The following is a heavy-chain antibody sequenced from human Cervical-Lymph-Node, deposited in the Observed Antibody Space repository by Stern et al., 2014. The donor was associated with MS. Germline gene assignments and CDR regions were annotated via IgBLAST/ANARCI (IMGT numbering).Heavy chain of an antibody. J-gene: IGHJ4*02. CDR1: GFTFSRYA. CDR2: ISDHVRDK. D-gene: IGHD5-18*01. V-gene: IGHV3-30-3*01. CDR3: TRQDQQLVTFDY. Sequence: VQLVESGGDVVQPGGSLRLACEVSGFTFSRYAIHWVRQAPGKGLEWVAFISDHVRDKYYAESVRGRFSISRDNSKNTVFLHMDSLGPQDTAIYYCTRQDQQLVTFDYWGQGTLVSVSS.